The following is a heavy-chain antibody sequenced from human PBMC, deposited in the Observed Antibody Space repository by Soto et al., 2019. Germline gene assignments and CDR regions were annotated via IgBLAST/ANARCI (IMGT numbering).Heavy chain of an antibody. J-gene: IGHJ3*02. CDR3: ARGRGYSGDDLQEDGFDI. V-gene: IGHV1-46*01. Sequence: QVQLMQSGTEVKEPGASVNLSCKASGYTFSSSYIHWVRQAPGQGLEWMGIMNPSGDGTNYAQNFQGRVTMTRDTATSTVYMELSSLTFEDTAVYYCARGRGYSGDDLQEDGFDIWGQGTMVTVS. CDR1: GYTFSSSY. CDR2: MNPSGDGT. D-gene: IGHD5-12*01.